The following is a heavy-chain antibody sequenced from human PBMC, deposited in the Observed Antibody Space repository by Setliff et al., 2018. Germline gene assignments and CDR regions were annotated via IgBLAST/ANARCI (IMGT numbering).Heavy chain of an antibody. D-gene: IGHD3-10*01. CDR1: DDSISLYY. V-gene: IGHV4-59*01. J-gene: IGHJ4*02. Sequence: PSETLSLTCSVSDDSISLYYWTWIRQPPGKGLEWIGYIYDGRITNYNPSLKSRVTISLDTPKNQFSLTLGSMTAADTAVYYCARGRPIGSFGFWGQGALVTVSS. CDR2: IYDGRIT. CDR3: ARGRPIGSFGF.